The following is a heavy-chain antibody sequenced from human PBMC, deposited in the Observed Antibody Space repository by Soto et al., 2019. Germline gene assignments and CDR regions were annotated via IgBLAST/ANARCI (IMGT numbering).Heavy chain of an antibody. V-gene: IGHV4-38-2*02. CDR3: ARDQWNSPLYYYDSSGLTYFDY. CDR1: GYSISSGYD. J-gene: IGHJ4*02. CDR2: IYHRGNT. D-gene: IGHD3-22*01. Sequence: PSETLSLTCAVSGYSISSGYDWGWIRQPPGKGLEGIGSIYHRGNTYYNPSLKSRVTISVETSKNQFSLKLSSVTAAVTAVYYCARDQWNSPLYYYDSSGLTYFDYWGQGTLVTVSS.